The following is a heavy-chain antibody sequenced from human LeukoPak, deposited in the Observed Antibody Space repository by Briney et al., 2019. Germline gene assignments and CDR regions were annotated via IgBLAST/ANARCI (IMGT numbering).Heavy chain of an antibody. D-gene: IGHD2-2*01. CDR2: ISWDGGST. Sequence: GGSLRLSCAASGFTFDDYAMHWVRQAPGKGLEWVSLISWDGGSTYYADSVKGRFTISRDNSKNSLYLQMNSLRAEDTALYYCAKDSGIVVVPAALDYWGQGTLVTVSS. CDR3: AKDSGIVVVPAALDY. CDR1: GFTFDDYA. V-gene: IGHV3-43D*03. J-gene: IGHJ4*02.